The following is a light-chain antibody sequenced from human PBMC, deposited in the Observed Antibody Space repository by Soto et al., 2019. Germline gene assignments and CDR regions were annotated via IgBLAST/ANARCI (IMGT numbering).Light chain of an antibody. V-gene: IGKV1-39*01. CDR1: QTISRN. J-gene: IGKJ4*01. CDR2: TAS. CDR3: HQSHITPLT. Sequence: DIRLTQSPSSLSASVGDRVTITCRASQTISRNLNWYQQKPGKAPKLLIYTASSLYSWVPSRFSGSGSGTDFTLTISSLQPEDFATYYCHQSHITPLTFGGGTKVEIK.